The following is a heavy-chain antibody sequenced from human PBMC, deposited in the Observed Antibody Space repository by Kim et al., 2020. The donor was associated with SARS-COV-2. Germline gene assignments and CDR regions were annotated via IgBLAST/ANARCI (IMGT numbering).Heavy chain of an antibody. V-gene: IGHV3-30*18. CDR2: ISYDGSNK. CDR1: GFTFNTYG. J-gene: IGHJ4*02. Sequence: GGSLRLSCAASGFTFNTYGMHWVRQAPGKGLEWVAVISYDGSNKYYADSVKGRFTISRDNSKNTLYLQMNSLRIEDTAVYYCAKSFSGCYFGYDYWGQGNLVTVSS. D-gene: IGHD1-26*01. CDR3: AKSFSGCYFGYDY.